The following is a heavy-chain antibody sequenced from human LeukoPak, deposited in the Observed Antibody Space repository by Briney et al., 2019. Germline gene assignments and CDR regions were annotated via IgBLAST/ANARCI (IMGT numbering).Heavy chain of an antibody. CDR1: GFIFSNHT. CDR3: ARGVAFWFGELFAFDG. D-gene: IGHD3-10*01. J-gene: IGHJ4*02. V-gene: IGHV3-48*04. CDR2: ISSSSGAM. Sequence: GGSLRLSCAASGFIFSNHTMNWVRQAPGKGLEWVSYISSSSGAMYYADSVKGRFTTSRDNAKNSLYLQMNSLRAEDTAVYYCARGVAFWFGELFAFDGWGQGTLVTVSS.